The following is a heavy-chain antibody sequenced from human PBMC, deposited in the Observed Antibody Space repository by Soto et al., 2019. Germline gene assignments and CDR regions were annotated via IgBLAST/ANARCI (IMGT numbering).Heavy chain of an antibody. CDR2: VSYDRSTK. V-gene: IGHV3-30*03. CDR1: GFSFSTSG. CDR3: ATWHEREHAYDV. Sequence: GGSLRLSCVASGFSFSTSGMHWVRQAPGKGLEWVAVVSYDRSTKFYADSVKGRFTTSSDSSKTTVYLQMNDLRPDDTAVYYCATWHEREHAYDVWGQGTTVTVSS. D-gene: IGHD1-1*01. J-gene: IGHJ3*01.